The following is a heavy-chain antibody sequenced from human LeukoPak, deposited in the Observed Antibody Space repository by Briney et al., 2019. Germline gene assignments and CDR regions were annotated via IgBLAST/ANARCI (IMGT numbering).Heavy chain of an antibody. D-gene: IGHD6-13*01. CDR1: GLTVSNHD. CDR2: ISSSSST. CDR3: VRGWAAD. V-gene: IGHV3-69-1*01. J-gene: IGHJ4*02. Sequence: GGSLRLSCAASGLTVSNHDMSWFRQAPGKGLEWVSYISSSSSTYYADSVKGRFTISRDNAKNSVSLQMSSLRAEDTAVYCCVRGWAADWGQGTLVTVSS.